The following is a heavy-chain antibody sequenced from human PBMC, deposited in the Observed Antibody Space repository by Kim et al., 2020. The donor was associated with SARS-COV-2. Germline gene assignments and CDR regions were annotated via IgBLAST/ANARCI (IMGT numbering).Heavy chain of an antibody. J-gene: IGHJ5*01. CDR2: INPKTGNA. V-gene: IGHV1-8*01. Sequence: ASVKVSCKASGYTFTNFDIDWVLQATGQGLEWMGWINPKTGNAAYAQKYQGRVTMTRDTSIGTAYMELSSLRSEDTAVYFCAKVGPITANLFDSWGQGTL. CDR1: GYTFTNFD. CDR3: AKVGPITANLFDS. D-gene: IGHD2-21*02.